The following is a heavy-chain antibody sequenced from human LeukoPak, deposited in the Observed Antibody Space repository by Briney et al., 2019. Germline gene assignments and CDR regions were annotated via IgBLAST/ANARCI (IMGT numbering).Heavy chain of an antibody. CDR1: GFTFSSYE. CDR2: ISSSGSTI. CDR3: ARASLRYFDWLLGTGMDV. D-gene: IGHD3-9*01. Sequence: GGSLRLSCAASGFTFSSYEMNWVRQAPGEGLEWVSYISSSGSTIYYADSVKGRFTISRDNAKNSLCLQMNSLRAEDTAVYYCARASLRYFDWLLGTGMDVWGKGTTVTVSS. V-gene: IGHV3-48*03. J-gene: IGHJ6*04.